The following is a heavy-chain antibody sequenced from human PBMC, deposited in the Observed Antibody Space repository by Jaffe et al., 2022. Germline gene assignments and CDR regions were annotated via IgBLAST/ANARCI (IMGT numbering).Heavy chain of an antibody. CDR3: TRASSIHYYGSKNYYYYYMDV. D-gene: IGHD3-10*01. V-gene: IGHV3-49*04. J-gene: IGHJ6*03. CDR1: GFTFGDYA. Sequence: EVQLVESGGGLVQPGRSLRLSCTASGFTFGDYAMSWVRQAPGKGLEWVGFIRSKAYGGTTEYAASVKGRFTISRDDSKSIAYLQMNSLKTEDTAVYYCTRASSIHYYGSKNYYYYYMDVWGKGTTVTVSS. CDR2: IRSKAYGGTT.